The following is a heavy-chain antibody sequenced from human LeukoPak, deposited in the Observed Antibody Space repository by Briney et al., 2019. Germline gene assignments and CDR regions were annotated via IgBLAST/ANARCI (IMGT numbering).Heavy chain of an antibody. D-gene: IGHD4-23*01. CDR3: ARTGGNSLHPFDY. Sequence: PGGSLRLSCAASGFTFSSYSMNWVRQAPEKGLEWVSYISSSSSTIYYADSVKGRFTISRDNAKNSLYLQMNSLRAEDTAVYYCARTGGNSLHPFDYWGQGTLVTVSS. V-gene: IGHV3-48*01. CDR2: ISSSSSTI. CDR1: GFTFSSYS. J-gene: IGHJ4*02.